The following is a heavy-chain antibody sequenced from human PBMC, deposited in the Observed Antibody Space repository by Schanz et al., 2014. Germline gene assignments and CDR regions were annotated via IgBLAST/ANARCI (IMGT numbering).Heavy chain of an antibody. Sequence: EVQLVESGGGLVQPGGSLRLSCAASGFNFSDYAMCWVRQAPGKGLEWVSALSEGGGGTHYADSVRDRFTISSDSSKNTLYLQMSSLRADDTAVYYCAKAADWPVTRFDPWGQGTLVTVAS. D-gene: IGHD3-9*01. J-gene: IGHJ5*02. CDR3: AKAADWPVTRFDP. CDR1: GFNFSDYA. V-gene: IGHV3-23*04. CDR2: LSEGGGGT.